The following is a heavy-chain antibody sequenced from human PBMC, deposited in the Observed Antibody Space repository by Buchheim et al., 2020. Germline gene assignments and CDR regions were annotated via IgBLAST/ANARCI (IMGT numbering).Heavy chain of an antibody. Sequence: QVQLVQSGAEVKKPGALVKVSCKASGYTFTSHYMHWVRQAPGQGLEWMGIINPSGGSTSNAQTFQGRVTMTRDTSTSTVDMELSSLRSEDTAVFYCVREGYGDGDFDYWGQGTL. CDR3: VREGYGDGDFDY. V-gene: IGHV1-46*01. CDR2: INPSGGST. J-gene: IGHJ4*02. CDR1: GYTFTSHY. D-gene: IGHD5-18*01.